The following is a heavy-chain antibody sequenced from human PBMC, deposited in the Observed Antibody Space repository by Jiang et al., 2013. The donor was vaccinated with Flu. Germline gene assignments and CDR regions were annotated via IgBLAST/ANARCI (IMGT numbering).Heavy chain of an antibody. Sequence: ISWVRQAPGQGLEWMGGIIPILGIANYAQKFQGRVTITADKSTSTAYMELSSLRSEDTAVYYCARSSFGGYDILTGYYTGSGAFDIWGQGTMVTVSS. V-gene: IGHV1-69*10. J-gene: IGHJ3*02. D-gene: IGHD3-9*01. CDR3: ARSSFGGYDILTGYYTGSGAFDI. CDR2: IIPILGIA.